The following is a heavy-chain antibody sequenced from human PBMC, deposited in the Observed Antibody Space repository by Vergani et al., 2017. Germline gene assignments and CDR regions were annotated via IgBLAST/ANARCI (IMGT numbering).Heavy chain of an antibody. Sequence: QLHLQESGPGLVKPSETLSLTCTVSGGSFSGYYWSWIRQPPGKGLEWIGEINHSGSTNYNPSLKSRVSISVDMSKSQFSLNLSSVTAADTAVYYCARAYGDYLKTIDYWGQGTLVTVSS. CDR1: GGSFSGYY. CDR3: ARAYGDYLKTIDY. CDR2: INHSGST. D-gene: IGHD4-17*01. V-gene: IGHV4-34*01. J-gene: IGHJ4*02.